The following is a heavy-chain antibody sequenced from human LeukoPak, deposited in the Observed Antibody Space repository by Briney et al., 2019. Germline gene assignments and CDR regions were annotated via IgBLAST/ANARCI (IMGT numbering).Heavy chain of an antibody. V-gene: IGHV3-21*01. CDR2: ISSSSYI. CDR1: GFTFSSYS. D-gene: IGHD4-17*01. J-gene: IGHJ4*02. Sequence: GGSLRLSCAASGFTFSSYSMNWVRQAPGKGLEWVSSISSSSYIYYADSVKGRFTISRDNAKNSLYLQMNSLRAEDTAVYYCARDSPDYGFDYWGQGTLVTVSS. CDR3: ARDSPDYGFDY.